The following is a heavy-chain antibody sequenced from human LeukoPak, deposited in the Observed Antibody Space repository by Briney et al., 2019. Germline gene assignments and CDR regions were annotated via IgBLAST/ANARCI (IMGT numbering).Heavy chain of an antibody. CDR2: INQDGSKE. CDR3: ARQGIAARPSYFDY. J-gene: IGHJ4*02. CDR1: GFTFSNYW. V-gene: IGHV3-7*03. D-gene: IGHD6-6*01. Sequence: GGSLRLSCAASGFTFSNYWMTWVRQAPGKGLEWVAHINQDGSKEYYMDSVKARFTISRDNAKNSLSLQMNSLRAEDTAVYYCARQGIAARPSYFDYWGQGTLVTVSS.